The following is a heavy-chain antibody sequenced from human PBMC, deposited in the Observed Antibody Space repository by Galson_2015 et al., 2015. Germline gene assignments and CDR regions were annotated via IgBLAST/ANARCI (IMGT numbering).Heavy chain of an antibody. CDR3: ARPPYCSGGSCYHYFDY. V-gene: IGHV5-51*01. CDR2: IYPGDSDT. D-gene: IGHD2-15*01. CDR1: GYSFTSYW. J-gene: IGHJ4*02. Sequence: QSGAEVKKPGESLKISCKGSGYSFTSYWFGWVRQMPGKGLEWMGIIYPGDSDTRYSPSFQGQVTISADKSISTAYLQWSSLKASDTAMYYCARPPYCSGGSCYHYFDYWGQGTLVTVSS.